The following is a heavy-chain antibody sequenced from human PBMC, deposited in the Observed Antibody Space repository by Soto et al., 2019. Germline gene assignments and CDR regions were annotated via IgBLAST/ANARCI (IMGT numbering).Heavy chain of an antibody. CDR1: GFTFGRYG. D-gene: IGHD4-17*01. Sequence: QVHLVESGGGVVQPGTSLRLSCAASGFTFGRYGMHWVRQAPGKGLEWVAIISHDGSKEYYVDSVRSRFTISRDNTTNTLYLQMNSLGAEDSAVYYCAMATRVTTEPQTWGQGTLVTVS. V-gene: IGHV3-30*03. CDR3: AMATRVTTEPQT. J-gene: IGHJ5*02. CDR2: ISHDGSKE.